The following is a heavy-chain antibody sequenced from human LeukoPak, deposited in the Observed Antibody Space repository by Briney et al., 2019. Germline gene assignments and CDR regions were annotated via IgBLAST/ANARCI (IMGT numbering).Heavy chain of an antibody. D-gene: IGHD3-22*01. CDR2: IIPIFGTA. Sequence: ASVKVSCKASGGTFSSYAISWVRQAPGQGLEWMGGIIPIFGTANYAQKFQGRVTITADKSTSTAYMELSSLRSDDTAVYYCARDQGDGHYDSSGTFDHWGQGTLVIVSS. CDR1: GGTFSSYA. V-gene: IGHV1-69*06. J-gene: IGHJ4*02. CDR3: ARDQGDGHYDSSGTFDH.